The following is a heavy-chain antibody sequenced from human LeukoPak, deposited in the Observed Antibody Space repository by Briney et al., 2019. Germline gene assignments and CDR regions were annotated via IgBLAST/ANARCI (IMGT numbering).Heavy chain of an antibody. J-gene: IGHJ6*02. Sequence: GGSLGLSCAASGFTFSTYWMHWVRQAPGKGLVWVSRINSDGSGSTFADSVKGRFTISRDNAKNTLYLQMNSLRAEDTAVYYCAGERVVPAAIRGYYYYGMDVWGQGTTVTVPS. V-gene: IGHV3-74*01. CDR2: INSDGSGS. CDR3: AGERVVPAAIRGYYYYGMDV. D-gene: IGHD2-2*02. CDR1: GFTFSTYW.